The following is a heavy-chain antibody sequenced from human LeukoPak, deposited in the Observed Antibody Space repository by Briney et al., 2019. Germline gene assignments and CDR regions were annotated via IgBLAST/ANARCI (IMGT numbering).Heavy chain of an antibody. CDR3: ARVSTAAQSIWFDP. J-gene: IGHJ5*02. CDR1: GYSISSGSY. CDR2: IYYSGST. D-gene: IGHD2-2*01. Sequence: PSETLSLTCTVSGYSISSGSYWGWIRQPPGKGLEWIGSIYYSGSTYYNPSLKSRVTISVDTSKNQFSLKLSSVTAADTAVYYCARVSTAAQSIWFDPWGQGTLVTVSS. V-gene: IGHV4-38-2*02.